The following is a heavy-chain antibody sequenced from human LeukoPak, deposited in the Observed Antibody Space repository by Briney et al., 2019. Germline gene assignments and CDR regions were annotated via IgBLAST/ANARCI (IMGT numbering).Heavy chain of an antibody. V-gene: IGHV1-2*02. Sequence: ASVKVSCKASGYTFTGYYMHWVRQAPGQGVEWMGWINPNSGGTNYAQKFQGRVTMTRDTSISTAYMELSRLRPDDTAVYYCAREGSDTGMVDYWGQGTLVTVSS. CDR2: INPNSGGT. CDR1: GYTFTGYY. CDR3: AREGSDTGMVDY. D-gene: IGHD5-18*01. J-gene: IGHJ4*02.